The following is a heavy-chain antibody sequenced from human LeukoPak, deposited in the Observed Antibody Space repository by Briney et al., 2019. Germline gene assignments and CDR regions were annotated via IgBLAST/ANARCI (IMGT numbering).Heavy chain of an antibody. J-gene: IGHJ6*03. CDR3: ARVTNIVVVPAAILYYYYYMDV. CDR2: INHSGST. Sequence: SETLSLTCAVYGGSFSGYYWSWIRQPPGKGLEWIGEINHSGSTNYNPSLKSRVTISVDTSKNQLSLKLSSVTAADTAVYYCARVTNIVVVPAAILYYYYYMDVWGKGTTVTVSS. V-gene: IGHV4-34*01. CDR1: GGSFSGYY. D-gene: IGHD2-2*02.